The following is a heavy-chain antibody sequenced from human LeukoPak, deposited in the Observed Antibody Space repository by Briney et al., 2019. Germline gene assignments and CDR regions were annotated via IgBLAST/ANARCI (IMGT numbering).Heavy chain of an antibody. V-gene: IGHV1-69*05. Sequence: SVKVSSKASGGTFSSYAISWVRQAPGQGLEWMGRIIPIFGTANYAQKFQGRVTITTDESTSTAYMELSSLRSEDTAVYYCAREGYCTNGVCYTRAFDTWGQGTMVTVSS. CDR2: IIPIFGTA. CDR3: AREGYCTNGVCYTRAFDT. J-gene: IGHJ3*02. D-gene: IGHD2-8*01. CDR1: GGTFSSYA.